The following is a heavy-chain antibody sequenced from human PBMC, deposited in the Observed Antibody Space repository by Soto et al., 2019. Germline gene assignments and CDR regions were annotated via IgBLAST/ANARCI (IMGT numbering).Heavy chain of an antibody. CDR1: GFTFDDYA. J-gene: IGHJ6*03. V-gene: IGHV3-9*01. D-gene: IGHD2-2*01. Sequence: VQLVESGGGLVQPGRSLRLSCAASGFTFDDYAMHWVRQAPGKGLEWVSGISWNSGSIGYADSVKGRFTISRDNAKNSRYLQMNSLRAEDTALYYCAKDRAPCLPHYYYYYYMDVWGKGTTVTVSS. CDR3: AKDRAPCLPHYYYYYYMDV. CDR2: ISWNSGSI.